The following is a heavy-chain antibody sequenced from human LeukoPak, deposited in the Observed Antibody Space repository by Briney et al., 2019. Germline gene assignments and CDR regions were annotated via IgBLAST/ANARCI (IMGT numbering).Heavy chain of an antibody. D-gene: IGHD3-3*01. J-gene: IGHJ4*02. CDR1: GFTFSSYA. V-gene: IGHV3-23*01. CDR3: ANNYDFWSGPAPDY. CDR2: ISGSGGST. Sequence: GGSLRLSCAASGFTFSSYAMSWVRQAPGKGLEWDSAISGSGGSTYYADSVKGRFTISRDNSKNTLYLQMNSLRAEDTAVYYCANNYDFWSGPAPDYWGQGTLVTVSS.